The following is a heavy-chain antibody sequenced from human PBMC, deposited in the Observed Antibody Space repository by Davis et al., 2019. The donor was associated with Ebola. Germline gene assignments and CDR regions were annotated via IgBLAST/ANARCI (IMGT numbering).Heavy chain of an antibody. CDR3: ARDGSLLWGIRY. D-gene: IGHD3-16*01. CDR1: GYTFTTYD. CDR2: MNPHSGNT. J-gene: IGHJ4*02. Sequence: AASVKVSCKASGYTFTTYDITWVRQAPGQGLEWMGWMNPHSGNTGYAQKFQGRVTMTRDTSISTAYMELSSLTSEDTAVYYCARDGSLLWGIRYWGQGTLVTVSS. V-gene: IGHV1-8*01.